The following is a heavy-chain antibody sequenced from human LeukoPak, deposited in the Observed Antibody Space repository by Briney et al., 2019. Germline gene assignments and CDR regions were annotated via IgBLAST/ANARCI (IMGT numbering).Heavy chain of an antibody. J-gene: IGHJ4*02. CDR3: ARDGGYSGYEYYFDY. V-gene: IGHV1-2*02. D-gene: IGHD5-12*01. CDR1: GYTFTGYY. CDR2: INPNSGGT. Sequence: ASVKVSCKASGYTFTGYYMHWVRQAPRQGLEWMGWINPNSGGTNYAQKFQGRVTMTRDTSISTAYMELSRLRSDDTAVYYCARDGGYSGYEYYFDYWGQGTLVTVSS.